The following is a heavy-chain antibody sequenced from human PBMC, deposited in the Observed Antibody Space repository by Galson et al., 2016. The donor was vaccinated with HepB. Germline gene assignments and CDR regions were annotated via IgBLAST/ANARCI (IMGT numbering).Heavy chain of an antibody. CDR3: ARPGLMTTVTLFDY. CDR2: IYPGDSET. CDR1: GDSFTNYL. J-gene: IGHJ4*02. V-gene: IGHV5-51*03. Sequence: QSGAEVKKPGESLKISCKGSGDSFTNYLIGWVRQMPGKGLEWMGIIYPGDSETTYSPSFQGQVTISADKSINTAYLQWSSLKASDTAMYYCARPGLMTTVTLFDYWGQGTLVTVSS. D-gene: IGHD4-17*01.